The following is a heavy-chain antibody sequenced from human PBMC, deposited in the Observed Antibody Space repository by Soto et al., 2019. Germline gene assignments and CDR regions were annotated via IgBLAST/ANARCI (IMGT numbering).Heavy chain of an antibody. J-gene: IGHJ6*02. CDR1: GFTFSNAW. CDR3: TTGKGGNYYYYYGMDV. D-gene: IGHD2-15*01. V-gene: IGHV3-15*07. Sequence: EVQLVESGGGLVKPGGSLRLSCAASGFTFSNAWMNWVRQAPGKGLEWVGRIKSKTDGGTTDYAAPVKGRFTISRDDSKNTLYHQMNSLKPEDSAVYYCTTGKGGNYYYYYGMDVWGQGTTVIVSS. CDR2: IKSKTDGGTT.